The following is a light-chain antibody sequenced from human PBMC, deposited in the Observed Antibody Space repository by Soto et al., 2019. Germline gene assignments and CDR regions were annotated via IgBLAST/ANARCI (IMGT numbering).Light chain of an antibody. CDR1: STDVGGYNY. J-gene: IGLJ1*01. CDR3: CSYAGTYNYV. CDR2: DVN. Sequence: QSALTQPRSVSGSPGQSVAISCTGTSTDVGGYNYVSWYQQHPGKAPKVMIYDVNKRPAGVPDRFSGSKSGNTASLTISGLQAEDEADYYCCSYAGTYNYVFGSGTKLTVL. V-gene: IGLV2-11*01.